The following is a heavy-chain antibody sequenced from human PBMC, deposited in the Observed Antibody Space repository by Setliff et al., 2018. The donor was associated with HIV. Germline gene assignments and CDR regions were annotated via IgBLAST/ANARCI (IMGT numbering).Heavy chain of an antibody. CDR3: ARYRSKLDWFAP. CDR1: GDSITSNDDY. D-gene: IGHD1-26*01. CDR2: VHYNGRA. V-gene: IGHV4-39*02. Sequence: SETLSLTCTVSGDSITSNDDYWGWIRQPPGKGLQWLGIVHYNGRAYSDPSLKSRVSISVDSSQTHFSLRLRSVTASDSAVYYCARYRSKLDWFAPWGQGALVTVSS. J-gene: IGHJ5*02.